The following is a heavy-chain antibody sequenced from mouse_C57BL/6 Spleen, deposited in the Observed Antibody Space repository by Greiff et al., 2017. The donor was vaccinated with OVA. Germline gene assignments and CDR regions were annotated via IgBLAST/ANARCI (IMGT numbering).Heavy chain of an antibody. D-gene: IGHD2-3*01. CDR2: INPSSGYT. J-gene: IGHJ4*01. V-gene: IGHV1-7*01. CDR3: ARPANDGLYAMDY. Sequence: QVQLQQPGADLANPGASVKLSCKASGYTFTSYWMHWVKQRPGQGLEWIGYINPSSGYTKYNQKFKDKATLTADKSSSTASMQLSSLTYEDSAVYYCARPANDGLYAMDYWGQGTSVTVSS. CDR1: GYTFTSYW.